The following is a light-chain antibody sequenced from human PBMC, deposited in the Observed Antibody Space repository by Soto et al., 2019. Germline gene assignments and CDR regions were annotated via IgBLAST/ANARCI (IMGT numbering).Light chain of an antibody. CDR2: GAS. CDR3: QHYDTLS. CDR1: QSVRSTY. J-gene: IGKJ5*01. V-gene: IGKV3-20*01. Sequence: EIVLTQSPGTLSLSPGERATLSCRASQSVRSTYLAWYQQKPGQAPRLLIYGASSRATGIPDRFTGSGSGTDFTLTISRLEPEDFAVYYCQHYDTLSFGQGPRLEIK.